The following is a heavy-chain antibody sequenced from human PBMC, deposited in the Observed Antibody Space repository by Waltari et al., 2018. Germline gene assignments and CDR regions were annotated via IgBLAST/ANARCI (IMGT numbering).Heavy chain of an antibody. Sequence: QVQLQQWGAGLLKPSETLSLTCAVYGGSFSDYYWTWIRQPPGKGLEGVGEINRGGRPNYNAPLKGRVTISVDSSKTQFSLRLTSVAAADTAVYYCARGACSDTSCYANYYYMDVWGKGTAVTVSS. V-gene: IGHV4-34*01. CDR3: ARGACSDTSCYANYYYMDV. J-gene: IGHJ6*03. D-gene: IGHD2-2*01. CDR1: GGSFSDYY. CDR2: INRGGRP.